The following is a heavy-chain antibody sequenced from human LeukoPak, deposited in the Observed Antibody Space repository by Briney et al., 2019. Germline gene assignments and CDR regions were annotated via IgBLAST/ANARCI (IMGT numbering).Heavy chain of an antibody. CDR2: IYNSGST. D-gene: IGHD6-13*01. CDR1: GGSISSGAYY. V-gene: IGHV4-31*03. J-gene: IGHJ4*02. CDR3: ARHYRQQLVIDY. Sequence: SETLSLTCTVSGGSISSGAYYWSWIRQLPGKGLEWIGYIYNSGSTDYNPSLKSRLTISVDTSKNQFSLKLSSVTAADTAVYYCARHYRQQLVIDYWGQGTLVTVSS.